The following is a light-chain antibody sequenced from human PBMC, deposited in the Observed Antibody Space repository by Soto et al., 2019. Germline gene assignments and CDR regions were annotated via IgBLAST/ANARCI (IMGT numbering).Light chain of an antibody. Sequence: EIVLTQSPGTLSLSPGERATLSCRASQSVSSSYLAWYQQKPGQAPRLLIYGASSRATGIPDRFSGSGSGTDCTLTIIRLEPEDFAVYYCQQYGSSLWTFGQGTKVEIK. CDR1: QSVSSSY. J-gene: IGKJ1*01. V-gene: IGKV3-20*01. CDR3: QQYGSSLWT. CDR2: GAS.